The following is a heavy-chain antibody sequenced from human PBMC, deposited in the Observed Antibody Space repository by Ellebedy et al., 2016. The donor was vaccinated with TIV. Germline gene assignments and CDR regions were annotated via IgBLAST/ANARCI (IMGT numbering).Heavy chain of an antibody. Sequence: ASVKVSCKTSGYTFTKYYFHWIRRAPGRGLEWMGVLDARVGSTTYAQSLQGRVTMTRDTSTRTVYMELRSLRFEDTAVYYCASVPSAGADFWGQGTLVTVSS. D-gene: IGHD4-17*01. CDR2: LDARVGST. CDR1: GYTFTKYY. J-gene: IGHJ4*02. V-gene: IGHV1-46*01. CDR3: ASVPSAGADF.